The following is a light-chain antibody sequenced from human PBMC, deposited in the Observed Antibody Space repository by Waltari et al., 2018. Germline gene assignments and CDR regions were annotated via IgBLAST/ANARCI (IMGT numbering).Light chain of an antibody. CDR3: QHYVRLPAT. Sequence: EIVLTQSPGTLSLSPGERATLSCRAIPSVGRPLAWYQQKPGPAPRLLMYGASSRATGTPDRFSGSGSGTDFSLTISRLEPEDFAVYYCQHYVRLPATFGQGTKVEIK. CDR2: GAS. V-gene: IGKV3-20*01. CDR1: PSVGRP. J-gene: IGKJ1*01.